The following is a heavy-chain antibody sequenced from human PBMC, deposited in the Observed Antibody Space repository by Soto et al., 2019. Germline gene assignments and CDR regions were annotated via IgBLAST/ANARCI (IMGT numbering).Heavy chain of an antibody. J-gene: IGHJ4*02. CDR2: IYYSGST. D-gene: IGHD5-12*01. CDR3: ARVSVGYSGYEPFDY. CDR1: GGSISSYY. Sequence: KASETLSLTCTVSGGSISSYYWSWIRQPPGKGLEWIGYIYYSGSTNYNPSLRSRVTISVDTSKNQFSLKLSSVTAADTAVYYCARVSVGYSGYEPFDYWGQGTLVTVSS. V-gene: IGHV4-59*01.